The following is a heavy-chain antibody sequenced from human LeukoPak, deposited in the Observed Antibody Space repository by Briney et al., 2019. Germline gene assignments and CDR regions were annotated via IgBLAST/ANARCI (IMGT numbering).Heavy chain of an antibody. J-gene: IGHJ4*02. D-gene: IGHD6-13*01. CDR2: INGRGSYT. V-gene: IGHV3-23*01. Sequence: GGSLRLSCAASGFKFGITAMSWVRQAPGKGLEWVSAINGRGSYTYYADSVKGRFTVSRDNSKNTLNLQMNSLRAEDTAVYYCAKDEVSSGSWYIWDSWGQGTLVAVSS. CDR1: GFKFGITA. CDR3: AKDEVSSGSWYIWDS.